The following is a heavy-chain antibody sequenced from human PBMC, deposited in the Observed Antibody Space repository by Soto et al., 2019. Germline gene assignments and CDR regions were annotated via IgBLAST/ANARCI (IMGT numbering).Heavy chain of an antibody. CDR3: VKDWGGRSNRYQLDY. D-gene: IGHD3-16*01. CDR1: GFSFSDYG. V-gene: IGHV3-30*18. J-gene: IGHJ4*02. CDR2: ISHGGIRK. Sequence: SLRLSCAAAGFSFSDYGMHWVRPGPGKGLECVGGISHGGIRKHCAYSGKGRFTISRENTKKSVYLHLSSLRRDDTAKYYCVKDWGGRSNRYQLDYWGQGTVVTVSS.